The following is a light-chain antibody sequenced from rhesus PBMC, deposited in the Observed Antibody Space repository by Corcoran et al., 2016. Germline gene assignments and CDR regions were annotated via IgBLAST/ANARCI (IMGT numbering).Light chain of an antibody. V-gene: IGKV1-25*01. Sequence: DIQMTQSPSSLSASVGDRVTITCRASQGITNDLAWYQQKPGETPKLLIYEASTLQSGIPSRFSGSGSGTDFTLTITSLQSEDFGTYHCQHYYSTPRTFGQGTKVEI. CDR3: QHYYSTPRT. J-gene: IGKJ1*01. CDR1: QGITND. CDR2: EAS.